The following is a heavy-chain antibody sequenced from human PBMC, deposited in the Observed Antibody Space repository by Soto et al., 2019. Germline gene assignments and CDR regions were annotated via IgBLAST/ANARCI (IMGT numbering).Heavy chain of an antibody. D-gene: IGHD3-10*01. CDR3: ARDQDSYGSGTYTL. Sequence: EVQLVESGGGLVQPGGSLRLSCAASGFTFSTFWMHWVRQAPGKGLVWVSRINSDGTSTKYADSVKGRFTISRDNVKTTVDLQMHILRAEDTAIYYCARDQDSYGSGTYTLWGQGTLFTVSS. J-gene: IGHJ4*02. CDR1: GFTFSTFW. V-gene: IGHV3-74*03. CDR2: INSDGTST.